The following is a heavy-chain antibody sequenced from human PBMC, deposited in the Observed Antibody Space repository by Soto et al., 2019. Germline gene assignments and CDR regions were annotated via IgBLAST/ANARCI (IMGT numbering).Heavy chain of an antibody. CDR3: ARDRNYDFWSGYSSSIYYYYYMDV. J-gene: IGHJ6*03. D-gene: IGHD3-3*01. CDR2: IYSGGST. CDR1: GFTVSSNY. V-gene: IGHV3-66*01. Sequence: EVQLVESGGGLVQPGGSLRLSCAASGFTVSSNYMSWVRQAPGKGLEWVSVIYSGGSTYYADSVKGRFTISRDNSKNTLYLQINSLRAEDTAVYYCARDRNYDFWSGYSSSIYYYYYMDVWGKGTTVTVSS.